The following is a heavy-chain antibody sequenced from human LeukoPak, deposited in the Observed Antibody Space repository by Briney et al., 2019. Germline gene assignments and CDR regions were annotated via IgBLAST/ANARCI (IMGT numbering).Heavy chain of an antibody. CDR1: GFTLSCCG. V-gene: IGHV3-30*02. Sequence: GGSLRLSCAASGFTLSCCGMHWVRQAPGKGLEWVAFIRYDGGNAYYADSVKGRFTISRDNSKNTLYLQMNSLRAEDTAVYYCAREYCTNGVCYQIMDVWGKGTTVTVSS. D-gene: IGHD2-8*01. CDR3: AREYCTNGVCYQIMDV. J-gene: IGHJ6*03. CDR2: IRYDGGNA.